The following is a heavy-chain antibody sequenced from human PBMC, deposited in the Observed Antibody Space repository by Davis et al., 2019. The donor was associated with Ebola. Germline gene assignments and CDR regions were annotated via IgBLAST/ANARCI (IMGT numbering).Heavy chain of an antibody. CDR1: GDSINTYY. D-gene: IGHD1-26*01. V-gene: IGHV4-59*08. CDR3: ARRGSGGRSMDV. CDR2: IYYGGST. Sequence: MPSETLSLTCTVSGDSINTYYWSWIRQPPGKGLDWIGYIYYGGSTNYNPSLKSRVSISIDTSKNQFSLKLSSVTAADTAVYFCARRGSGGRSMDVWGQGTTVTVSS. J-gene: IGHJ6*02.